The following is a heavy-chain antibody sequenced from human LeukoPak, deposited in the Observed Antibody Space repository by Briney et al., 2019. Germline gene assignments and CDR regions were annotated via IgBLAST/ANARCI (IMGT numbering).Heavy chain of an antibody. D-gene: IGHD2-2*01. CDR3: ARDWYHAIDY. Sequence: GGSLRLSCAASGFSFSSYEMNWVRQAPGKGLEWISYISSSSRTIYYADSVKGRFTISRDNAKNSLFLQMNSLRAEDTAVYYCARDWYHAIDYWGQGTLVTVSS. CDR2: ISSSSRTI. V-gene: IGHV3-48*01. CDR1: GFSFSSYE. J-gene: IGHJ4*02.